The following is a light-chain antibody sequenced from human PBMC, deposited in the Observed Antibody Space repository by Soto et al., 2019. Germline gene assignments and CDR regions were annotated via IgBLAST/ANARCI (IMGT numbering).Light chain of an antibody. CDR2: DAS. Sequence: EIVLTQSPGTLSLSPGERATLSCRASQSVSSSYLAWYQQRRGQAPRLLIYDASSRATGIPARFSGSGSGTDFTLTISSLEPEDFAVYYCQQLTDWPPQWTFGQGTKVDI. J-gene: IGKJ1*01. CDR3: QQLTDWPPQWT. V-gene: IGKV3D-20*02. CDR1: QSVSSSY.